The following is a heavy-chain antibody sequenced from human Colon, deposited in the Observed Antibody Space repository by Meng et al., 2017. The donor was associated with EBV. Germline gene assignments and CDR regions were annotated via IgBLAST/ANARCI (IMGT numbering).Heavy chain of an antibody. CDR3: ARVPTTGYKDH. CDR2: VSHPGSA. D-gene: IGHD3-9*01. Sequence: QVLCKQLGGGLLRPSGTLSLTCTVKGGSFSGYVWSWVRQPPGKGMGWIGEVSHPGSANYNPSLKSRVTFSVDASEKQFSLRLTSVTAADSAVYYCARVPTTGYKDHWGQGTLVTVSS. J-gene: IGHJ4*02. CDR1: GGSFSGYV. V-gene: IGHV4-34*01.